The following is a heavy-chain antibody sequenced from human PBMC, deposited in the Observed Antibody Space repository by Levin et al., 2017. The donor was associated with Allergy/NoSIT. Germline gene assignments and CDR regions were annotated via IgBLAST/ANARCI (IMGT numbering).Heavy chain of an antibody. J-gene: IGHJ4*01. V-gene: IGHV3-23*01. D-gene: IGHD4-17*01. Sequence: PGGSLRLSCAASGFTFTSYAMAWVRQAPGKGLEWVASITGSSATTYYADSVKGRFTISKDNPKNALVLQMHSLRPEDTADYYCAKDRRFTVTADFDNWGHGTRVTVSS. CDR1: GFTFTSYA. CDR2: ITGSSATT. CDR3: AKDRRFTVTADFDN.